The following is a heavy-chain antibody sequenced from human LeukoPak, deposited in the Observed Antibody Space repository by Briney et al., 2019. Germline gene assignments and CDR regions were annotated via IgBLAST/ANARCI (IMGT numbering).Heavy chain of an antibody. D-gene: IGHD2-15*01. CDR3: ARVARHCSGGSCYFDY. CDR1: GYTFTSYY. CDR2: INPSGGST. V-gene: IGHV1-46*01. Sequence: ASVKVSCKASGYTFTSYYMHWVRQAPGQGLEWMGIINPSGGSTSYAQKFQGRVTMTRDTSTSTVYMELSSLRSEDTAVYYCARVARHCSGGSCYFDYWGQGTLVTVSS. J-gene: IGHJ4*02.